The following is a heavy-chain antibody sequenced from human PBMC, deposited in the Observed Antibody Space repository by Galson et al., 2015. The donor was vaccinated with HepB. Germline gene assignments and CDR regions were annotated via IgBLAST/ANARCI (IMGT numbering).Heavy chain of an antibody. J-gene: IGHJ4*02. CDR1: GYTFTASP. CDR2: ISPDRGGT. V-gene: IGHV1-2*02. CDR3: ARVTGSIDY. Sequence: SVKVSCKASGYTFTASPVHWVRRAPGQGLEWMGWISPDRGGTNYAQKFQGRVIMTRDTSINTAYMELNSLRSDDTAVYYCARVTGSIDYWGQGTLITVSS. D-gene: IGHD1-7*01.